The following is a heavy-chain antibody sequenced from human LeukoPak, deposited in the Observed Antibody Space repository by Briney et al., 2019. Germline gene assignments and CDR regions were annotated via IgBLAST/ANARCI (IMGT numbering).Heavy chain of an antibody. J-gene: IGHJ4*02. D-gene: IGHD1-26*01. CDR2: MNIDGSEK. Sequence: RTGGSLRLSCAASGFTFSSYWMGWVRQAPGKRLEWVANMNIDGSEKYYADSVKGRFTISRDNARNSVYLQTNSLRVEDTAVYYCARDPVEWELLLDYWGQGTLVTVSS. CDR3: ARDPVEWELLLDY. CDR1: GFTFSSYW. V-gene: IGHV3-7*01.